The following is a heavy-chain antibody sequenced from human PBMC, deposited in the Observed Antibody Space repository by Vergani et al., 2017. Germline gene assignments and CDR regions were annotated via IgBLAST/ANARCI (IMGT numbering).Heavy chain of an antibody. V-gene: IGHV1-69*12. CDR2: IIPIFGTA. Sequence: QVQLVQSGAEVKKPGSSVKVSCKASGGTFSSYAISWVRQAPGQGLEWMGGIIPIFGTANYAQKFQGRVTITADESTSTAYMELSSLRSEDTAVYYCARDIPWWIQLWPIGYYYYGMDVWGQGTTVTVSS. CDR3: ARDIPWWIQLWPIGYYYYGMDV. CDR1: GGTFSSYA. J-gene: IGHJ6*02. D-gene: IGHD5-18*01.